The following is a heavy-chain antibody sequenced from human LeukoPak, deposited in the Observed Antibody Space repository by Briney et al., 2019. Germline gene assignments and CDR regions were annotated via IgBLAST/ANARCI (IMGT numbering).Heavy chain of an antibody. CDR2: INPNSGGT. D-gene: IGHD6-13*01. CDR3: ARDIAAAKVDAFDI. CDR1: GYTFTGYY. J-gene: IGHJ3*02. Sequence: ASVKVSCKASGYTFTGYYMHWVRQAPGQGLEWMGWINPNSGGTNYAQKFQGWVTMTRDTSISTAYMELSRLRSDDTAVYYCARDIAAAKVDAFDIWGQGTMVTVSS. V-gene: IGHV1-2*04.